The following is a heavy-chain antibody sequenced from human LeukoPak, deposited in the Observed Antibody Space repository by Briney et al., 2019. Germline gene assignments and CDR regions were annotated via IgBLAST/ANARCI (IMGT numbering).Heavy chain of an antibody. Sequence: PSETLSLTCTVSGGSISSYYWSWIRQPAGKGLEWIGRIYISGSGSTNYNPSLKSRVSISVDTSNQQFSLQLSSVTAADTAVYYCARGITSDAFDIWGQGTMVTVSS. CDR2: IYISGSGST. CDR1: GGSISSYY. D-gene: IGHD3-16*01. CDR3: ARGITSDAFDI. J-gene: IGHJ3*02. V-gene: IGHV4-4*07.